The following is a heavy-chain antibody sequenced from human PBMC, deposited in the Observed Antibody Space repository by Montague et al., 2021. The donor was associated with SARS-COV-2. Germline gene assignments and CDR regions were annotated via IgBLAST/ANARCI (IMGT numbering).Heavy chain of an antibody. V-gene: IGHV2-70*01. CDR3: ARMTTVTYPYYYYYGIDV. J-gene: IGHJ6*02. D-gene: IGHD4-17*01. Sequence: PALVKPTQTLTLTCTFSGFSLSTSGMCVSWIRQPPGKALEWLALIDWDDEKYYSTSLKTRLTISKDTSKNQVVLTMTNMDPVDTATYYCARMTTVTYPYYYYYGIDVWGQGTTVTVSS. CDR1: GFSLSTSGMC. CDR2: IDWDDEK.